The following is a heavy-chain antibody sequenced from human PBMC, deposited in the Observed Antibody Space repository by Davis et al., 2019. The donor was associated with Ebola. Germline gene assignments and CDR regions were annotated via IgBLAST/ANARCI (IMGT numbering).Heavy chain of an antibody. J-gene: IGHJ6*02. CDR3: ARGELLWFGELPQGDYGMDV. CDR2: INPLLGEA. CDR1: GGTFSTYS. V-gene: IGHV1-69*13. Sequence: SVKVSCKAFGGTFSTYSFNWVRQAPGSGLEWMGKINPLLGEAKYAPKFQGRLAITADESTSTAYMELSSLRSDDTAVYYCARGELLWFGELPQGDYGMDVWGQGTTVTVSS. D-gene: IGHD3-10*01.